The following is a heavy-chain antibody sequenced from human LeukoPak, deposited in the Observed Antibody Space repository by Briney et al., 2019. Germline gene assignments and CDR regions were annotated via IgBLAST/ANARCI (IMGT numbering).Heavy chain of an antibody. CDR1: GFTFSRYG. D-gene: IGHD3-22*01. Sequence: PGGSLRLSCAASGFTFSRYGMSWVRQAPGKGLEWVANIKQDGSEKYYVDSVKGRFTISRDNAKNSLYLQMNRLRAEDTAVYYCASGGPHCYDTSGYYGIDYWGQGSLVTVSS. CDR2: IKQDGSEK. CDR3: ASGGPHCYDTSGYYGIDY. J-gene: IGHJ4*02. V-gene: IGHV3-7*02.